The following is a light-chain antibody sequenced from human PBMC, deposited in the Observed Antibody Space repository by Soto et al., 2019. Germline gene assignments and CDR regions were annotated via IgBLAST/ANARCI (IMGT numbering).Light chain of an antibody. V-gene: IGKV3-11*01. J-gene: IGKJ5*01. CDR2: DAS. CDR1: QSVGSH. Sequence: EIVLTQSPATLSLSPGERVALSCRASQSVGSHLAWYQQKPGQAPRLLIYDASSRATGIPARFSGRGSGTDFTLTISSLESEDFAVYYCQLRTNWPPVTFGQGTRLYVK. CDR3: QLRTNWPPVT.